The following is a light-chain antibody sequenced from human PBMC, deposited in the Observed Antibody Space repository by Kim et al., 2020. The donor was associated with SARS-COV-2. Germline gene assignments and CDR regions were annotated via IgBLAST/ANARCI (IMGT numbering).Light chain of an antibody. CDR1: NIGSKN. CDR2: RDN. Sequence: SYELTQPLSVSVALGQTASITCGGNNIGSKNVHWYQQKPGQAPMMVIYRDNNRPSEIPERFSGSNSGNTATLTISRAQTGDEADYYCQVWDSSSVVFGGGTQLTVL. CDR3: QVWDSSSVV. J-gene: IGLJ2*01. V-gene: IGLV3-9*01.